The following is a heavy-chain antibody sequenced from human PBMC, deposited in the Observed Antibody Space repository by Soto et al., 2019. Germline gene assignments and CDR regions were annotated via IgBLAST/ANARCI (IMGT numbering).Heavy chain of an antibody. CDR3: ARDAALPGEADRFDY. D-gene: IGHD2-15*01. J-gene: IGHJ4*02. CDR2: VYHNGLT. V-gene: IGHV4-4*02. Sequence: GTRSLTGDVSGDAIASNVWWGWVRQPAGKGLEWIGEVYHNGLTDYNPSLRGRATMSADMSKNQFSLRVTSVTDADTAIYYCARDAALPGEADRFDYWGQGALVTVSS. CDR1: GDAIASNVW.